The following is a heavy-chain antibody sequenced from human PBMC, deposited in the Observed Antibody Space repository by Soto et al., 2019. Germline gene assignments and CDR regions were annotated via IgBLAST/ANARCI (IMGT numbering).Heavy chain of an antibody. Sequence: QITLKESGPSLVKPTQTLTLTCTFSGFSLTTNGVGVGWIRQSPGEALEWLALIYLDDDKRYSPSLKSRLTTTKDTPTNQVVLTMTNMDPVDTATYYCAYCGYYSSSWFPDYWGQGTLVTVSS. CDR1: GFSLTTNGVG. CDR3: AYCGYYSSSWFPDY. J-gene: IGHJ4*02. CDR2: IYLDDDK. D-gene: IGHD6-13*01. V-gene: IGHV2-5*02.